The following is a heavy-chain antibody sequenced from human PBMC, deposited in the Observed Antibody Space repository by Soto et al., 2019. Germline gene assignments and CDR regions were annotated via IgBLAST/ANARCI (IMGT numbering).Heavy chain of an antibody. CDR3: ARDSPPSVVVVPAARPPDFQH. Sequence: ASVKVSCKASGYTFTSYAMHWVRQAPGQRLEWMGWINAGNGNTKYSQKFQGRVTITRDTSASTAYMELSSLRSEDTAVYYCARDSPPSVVVVPAARPPDFQHWGQGTLVTVSS. D-gene: IGHD2-2*01. V-gene: IGHV1-3*01. CDR1: GYTFTSYA. J-gene: IGHJ1*01. CDR2: INAGNGNT.